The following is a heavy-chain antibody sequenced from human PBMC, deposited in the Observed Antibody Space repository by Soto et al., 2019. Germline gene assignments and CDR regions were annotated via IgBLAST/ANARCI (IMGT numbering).Heavy chain of an antibody. V-gene: IGHV1-69*01. J-gene: IGHJ4*02. Sequence: QVQLVQSGAEVKKPGSSVKVSCKASGGIFSTYAISWLRQAPEQGLEWMGGINHLFGTPNYAQRFQGRVTITADESTRTAYMELSRLRSEETYVYYCARDRDDYGSGNYYNRIDFWGQGTLVTVSS. CDR2: INHLFGTP. CDR3: ARDRDDYGSGNYYNRIDF. D-gene: IGHD3-10*01. CDR1: GGIFSTYA.